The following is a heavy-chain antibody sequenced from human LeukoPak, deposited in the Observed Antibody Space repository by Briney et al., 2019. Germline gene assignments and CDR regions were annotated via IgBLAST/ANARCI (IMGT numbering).Heavy chain of an antibody. Sequence: SVKVSCKASGGTFSSYAISWVRQAPGQGLEWMGRIIPIFGTANYAQKFQGRVTITTDESTSTDYMELSSLRSEDTAVYYCAREKNRGYYFDYWGQGTLVTVSS. CDR1: GGTFSSYA. CDR3: AREKNRGYYFDY. D-gene: IGHD7-27*01. CDR2: IIPIFGTA. V-gene: IGHV1-69*05. J-gene: IGHJ4*02.